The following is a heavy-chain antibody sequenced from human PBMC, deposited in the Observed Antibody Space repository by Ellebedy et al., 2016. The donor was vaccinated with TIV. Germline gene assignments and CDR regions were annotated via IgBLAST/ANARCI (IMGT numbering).Heavy chain of an antibody. D-gene: IGHD4-23*01. CDR1: GGSFSGYY. V-gene: IGHV4-34*01. CDR2: INHSGST. CDR3: ARERIHGGNSGWFDP. Sequence: SETLSLXXAVYGGSFSGYYWSWIRQPPGKGLEWIGEINHSGSTNYNPSLKSRVTISVDTSKNQFSLKLSSVTAADTAVYYCARERIHGGNSGWFDPWGQGTLVTVSS. J-gene: IGHJ5*02.